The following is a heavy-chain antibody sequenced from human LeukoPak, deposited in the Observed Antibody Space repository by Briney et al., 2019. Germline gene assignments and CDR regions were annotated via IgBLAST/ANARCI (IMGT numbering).Heavy chain of an antibody. V-gene: IGHV3-11*04. CDR1: GFTFSDYY. Sequence: GGSLRLSCAASGFTFSDYYMSWIRQAPGKGLEWVSYISSSGSTIYYADSVKGRFTISRDNAKNSLYLQMNGLRAEDTAVYYCARRSGLGYCSSTSCSNFDYWGQGTLVTVSS. CDR2: ISSSGSTI. J-gene: IGHJ4*02. D-gene: IGHD2-2*01. CDR3: ARRSGLGYCSSTSCSNFDY.